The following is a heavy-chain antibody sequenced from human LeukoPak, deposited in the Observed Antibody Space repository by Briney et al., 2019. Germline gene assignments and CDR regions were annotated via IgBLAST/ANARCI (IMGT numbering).Heavy chain of an antibody. J-gene: IGHJ5*02. V-gene: IGHV1-8*03. CDR1: GYTFTSYD. CDR3: ARGRTSRNWFDP. Sequence: GASVKVSCKASGYTFTSYDINWVRQATGQGLEWMGWMNPNSGNTAYAQTFQGRVTITRNTSISTAYMELSSLRSEDTAVYYCARGRTSRNWFDPWGQGTLVTVSS. CDR2: MNPNSGNT.